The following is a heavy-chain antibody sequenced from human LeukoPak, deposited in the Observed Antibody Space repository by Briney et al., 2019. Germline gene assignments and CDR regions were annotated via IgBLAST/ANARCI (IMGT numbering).Heavy chain of an antibody. J-gene: IGHJ6*02. V-gene: IGHV4-34*01. CDR3: ARGLLRSSTNNGMDV. Sequence: SETLSLTCAVYGGSFSGYYWSWIRQPPGKGLEWIGEINHSGSTNYNPSLKSRVTISVDTSKNQFSLKLSSATAADTAVYYCARGLLRSSTNNGMDVWGQGTTVTVSS. CDR1: GGSFSGYY. D-gene: IGHD2-2*01. CDR2: INHSGST.